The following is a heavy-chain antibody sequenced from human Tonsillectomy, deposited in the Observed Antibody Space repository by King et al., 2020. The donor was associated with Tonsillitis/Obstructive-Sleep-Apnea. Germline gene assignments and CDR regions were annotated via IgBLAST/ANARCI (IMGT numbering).Heavy chain of an antibody. CDR3: TTEYYYILTGYYAHY. J-gene: IGHJ4*02. V-gene: IGHV3-15*01. D-gene: IGHD3-9*01. Sequence: VQLVESGGGLVKPGGSLRLSCAASGFTFSNAWMSWVRQAPGKGLEWVGRIKSKTDGGTTDYAAPVKGRFTISRDDSKNTLYLQMNSLKTEDTAVYYSTTEYYYILTGYYAHYGGQGTLVTVSS. CDR2: IKSKTDGGTT. CDR1: GFTFSNAW.